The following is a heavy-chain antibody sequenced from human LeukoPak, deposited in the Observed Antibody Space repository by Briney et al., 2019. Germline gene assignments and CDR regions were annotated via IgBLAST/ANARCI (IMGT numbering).Heavy chain of an antibody. D-gene: IGHD6-13*01. J-gene: IGHJ4*02. Sequence: GRSLRLSCAASGFTLSSYAMHWVRQAPGKGLEWVAVISYDGSNKYYADSVKGRFTISRDNSKNTLYLQMNSLRAEDTAVYYCARDLGGQQLVEDCFDYWGQGTLVTVSS. CDR3: ARDLGGQQLVEDCFDY. V-gene: IGHV3-30*04. CDR1: GFTLSSYA. CDR2: ISYDGSNK.